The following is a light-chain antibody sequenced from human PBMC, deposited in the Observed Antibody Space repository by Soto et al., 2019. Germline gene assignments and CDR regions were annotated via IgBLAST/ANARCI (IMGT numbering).Light chain of an antibody. J-gene: IGKJ5*01. Sequence: EIVLTQSPATLSVSPGERATLSCRSSQGVSSNLAWYQQKPGQAPRLLIYGASTRATGIPARFSGSGSGTKFTVTISSVQSEDFAVYYCQQYTNWLPITFGQGTRLEIK. CDR3: QQYTNWLPIT. CDR1: QGVSSN. V-gene: IGKV3-15*01. CDR2: GAS.